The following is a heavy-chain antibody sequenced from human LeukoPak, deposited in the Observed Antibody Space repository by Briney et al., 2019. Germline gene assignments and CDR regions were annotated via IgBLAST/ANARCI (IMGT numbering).Heavy chain of an antibody. CDR3: ARQWFGELSNTRFDY. CDR1: GGTFSSYA. D-gene: IGHD3-10*01. J-gene: IGHJ4*02. Sequence: GASVKVSCKASGGTFSSYAISWVRQAPGQGLEWMGGIIPIFGTANYAQKFQGRVTITADESTSTAYMELSSLRSEDTAVYYCARQWFGELSNTRFDYWGQGTLVTVSS. V-gene: IGHV1-69*13. CDR2: IIPIFGTA.